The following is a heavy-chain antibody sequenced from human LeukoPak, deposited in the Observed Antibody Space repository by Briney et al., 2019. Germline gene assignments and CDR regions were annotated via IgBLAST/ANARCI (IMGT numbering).Heavy chain of an antibody. CDR2: VSASGDST. CDR3: ANSDSNNWYGGFDH. Sequence: PGGSLRLSCAASGFTFSSYVMSWVRQAPGKGLEWVSGVSASGDSTHYADSVKGRFTISRDNSKNTLYLQMNSLRAEDTAVYYCANSDSNNWYGGFDHWGPGTLVTVSS. D-gene: IGHD6-13*01. J-gene: IGHJ4*02. CDR1: GFTFSSYV. V-gene: IGHV3-23*01.